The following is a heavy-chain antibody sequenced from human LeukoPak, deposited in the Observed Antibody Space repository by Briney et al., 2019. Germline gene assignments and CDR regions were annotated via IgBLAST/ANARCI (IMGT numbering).Heavy chain of an antibody. CDR3: ARGLRPTSTYYFDY. J-gene: IGHJ4*02. Sequence: SETLSLTCAVSGGSISTSNYYWGWIRQPPGRGLEWIGNIYNSGNTYYNPSLESRVTISVDTSKNQFSLKLSSVTAADTAVYYCARGLRPTSTYYFDYWGQGTLVTVSS. CDR2: IYNSGNT. CDR1: GGSISTSNYY. V-gene: IGHV4-39*07. D-gene: IGHD4/OR15-4a*01.